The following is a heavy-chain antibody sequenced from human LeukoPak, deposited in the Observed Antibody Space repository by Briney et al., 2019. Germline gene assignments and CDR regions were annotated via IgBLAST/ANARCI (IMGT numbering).Heavy chain of an antibody. V-gene: IGHV7-4-1*02. CDR1: GYTFTSYA. J-gene: IGHJ4*02. CDR3: ARENVVVTARGSYYYFDY. CDR2: INTNTGNP. D-gene: IGHD2-21*02. Sequence: ASVKVSCKASGYTFTSYAMNWVRQAPGQGLEWMGWINTNTGNPTYAQGFTGRFVFSLDTSVSTAYLQISSLKAEDTAVYYCARENVVVTARGSYYYFDYWGQGTLVTVSS.